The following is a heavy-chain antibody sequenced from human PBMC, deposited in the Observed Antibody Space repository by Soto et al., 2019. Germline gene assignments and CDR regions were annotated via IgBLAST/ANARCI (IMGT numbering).Heavy chain of an antibody. CDR3: ARLGVSATLGWLDP. V-gene: IGHV4-39*01. CDR1: GGSISSSSYY. CDR2: IYYSGST. Sequence: QLQLQESGPGLVKPSETLSLTCTVSGGSISSSSYYWGWIRQPPGKGLEWIGSIYYSGSTYYNPSLKSRVTISVDTSKNQFSLKLSSVTAADTAVYYCARLGVSATLGWLDPWGQGTLVTVSS. J-gene: IGHJ5*02. D-gene: IGHD7-27*01.